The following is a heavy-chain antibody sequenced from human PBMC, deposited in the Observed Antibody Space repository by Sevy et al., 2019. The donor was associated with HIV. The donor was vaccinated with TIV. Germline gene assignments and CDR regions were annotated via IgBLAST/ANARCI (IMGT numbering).Heavy chain of an antibody. CDR2: IMPSGIT. CDR1: GGSLSGYY. J-gene: IGHJ4*02. V-gene: IGHV4-34*01. CDR3: ARGQWEHPF. D-gene: IGHD1-26*01. Sequence: SETLSLTCAVYGGSLSGYYWTWIRQPPGKGLEWIGEIMPSGITNYNPSLKSRVSISIDTSKNQFSLKVNSVTAADTAIYYCARGQWEHPFWGQGTQVTVSS.